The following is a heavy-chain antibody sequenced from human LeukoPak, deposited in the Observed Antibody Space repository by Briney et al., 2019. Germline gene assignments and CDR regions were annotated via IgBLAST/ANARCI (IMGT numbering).Heavy chain of an antibody. CDR3: ARDLGYDSSDRGFDY. CDR1: GLTFSSYS. V-gene: IGHV3-21*01. CDR2: ISSSSSYI. D-gene: IGHD3-22*01. Sequence: PGGSLRLSCAASGLTFSSYSMNWVRQAPGKGLEWVSSISSSSSYIYYADSVKGRFTISRDNAKNSLYLQMNSLRAEDTAVYYCARDLGYDSSDRGFDYWGQGTLVTVSS. J-gene: IGHJ4*02.